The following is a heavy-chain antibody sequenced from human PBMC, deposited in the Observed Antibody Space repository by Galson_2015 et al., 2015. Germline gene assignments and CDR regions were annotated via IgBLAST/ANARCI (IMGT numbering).Heavy chain of an antibody. Sequence: SVKVSCKASGYTFTSYVISWVRQAPGQGLEWMGWINAYNGNTNYAQNLQGRVTMTTDTSTSTAHMELRSLKSDDTGVFYCARGDRCSSTSCYYPSDGAFDIWGQGTVVTVSS. CDR3: ARGDRCSSTSCYYPSDGAFDI. CDR1: GYTFTSYV. V-gene: IGHV1-18*01. J-gene: IGHJ3*02. CDR2: INAYNGNT. D-gene: IGHD2-2*01.